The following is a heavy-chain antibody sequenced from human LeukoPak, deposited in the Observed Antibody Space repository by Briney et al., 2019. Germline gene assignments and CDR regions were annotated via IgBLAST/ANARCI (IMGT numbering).Heavy chain of an antibody. V-gene: IGHV3-21*01. J-gene: IGHJ4*02. Sequence: GGSLRLSCAASGFTFSSYSMNWVRQAPGKGLEWVSSISSSSSYIYYADSVKGRFTISRDNAKNSLYLQMNSLRAEDTAVYYCARDKGVPFTMVRGVASDYWGQGTLVTVSS. CDR3: ARDKGVPFTMVRGVASDY. D-gene: IGHD3-10*01. CDR2: ISSSSSYI. CDR1: GFTFSSYS.